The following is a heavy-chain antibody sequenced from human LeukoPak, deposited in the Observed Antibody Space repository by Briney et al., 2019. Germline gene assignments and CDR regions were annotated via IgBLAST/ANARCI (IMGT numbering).Heavy chain of an antibody. V-gene: IGHV4-30-2*01. CDR1: GGSISSGGYY. J-gene: IGHJ4*02. CDR2: INHSGST. CDR3: ARIPITMIPYYFDY. D-gene: IGHD3-22*01. Sequence: PSQTLSLTCTVSGGSISSGGYYWSWIRQPPGKGLEWIGEINHSGSTNYNPSLKSRVTISVDTSKNQFSLKLSSVTAADTAVYYCARIPITMIPYYFDYWGQGTLVTVSS.